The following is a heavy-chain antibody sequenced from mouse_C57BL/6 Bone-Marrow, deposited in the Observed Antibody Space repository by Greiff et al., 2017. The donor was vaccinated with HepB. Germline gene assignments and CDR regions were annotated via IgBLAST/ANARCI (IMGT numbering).Heavy chain of an antibody. CDR2: IYPGSGST. CDR3: AREGSPGYAMDY. Sequence: QVQLKQPGAELVKPGASVKMSCKASGYTFTSYWITWVKQRPGQGLEWIGDIYPGSGSTNYNEKFKSQATLTVDTSSSTAYMQLSSLTSEDSAVYYCAREGSPGYAMDYWGQGTSVTVSS. D-gene: IGHD6-2*01. J-gene: IGHJ4*01. V-gene: IGHV1-55*01. CDR1: GYTFTSYW.